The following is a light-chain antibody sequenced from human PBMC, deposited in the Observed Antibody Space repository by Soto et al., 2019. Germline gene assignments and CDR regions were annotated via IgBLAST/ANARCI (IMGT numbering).Light chain of an antibody. CDR3: SSFSTTTTLV. J-gene: IGLJ1*01. V-gene: IGLV2-14*03. CDR2: DVS. CDR1: SSDVGGYNY. Sequence: QSAQTQPASVSRSPGQSIIISCTGTSSDVGGYNYVSWYQQHPGKAPKLMTYDVSARPSGVSNRFSGSKSGNTASLTISGLQAEDEADYYCSSFSTTTTLVFGTGTKLTFL.